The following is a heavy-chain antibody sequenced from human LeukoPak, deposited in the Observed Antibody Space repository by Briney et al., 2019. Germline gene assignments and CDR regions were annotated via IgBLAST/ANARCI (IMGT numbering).Heavy chain of an antibody. CDR2: INPNNGVT. CDR1: GYIFTAHY. Sequence: GASVKVSCKASGYIFTAHYIHWVRQAPGQGLEWTGWINPNNGVTNYAQKFQGRVTMTRDTSITTAYMELSSLRSGDTAVYYCVRIYYGPDYWGQGTLVTVSS. CDR3: VRIYYGPDY. V-gene: IGHV1-2*02. J-gene: IGHJ4*02. D-gene: IGHD4-17*01.